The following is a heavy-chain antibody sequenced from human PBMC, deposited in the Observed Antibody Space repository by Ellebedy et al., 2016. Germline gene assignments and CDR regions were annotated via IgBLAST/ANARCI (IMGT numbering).Heavy chain of an antibody. Sequence: SGPTLVKPTQTLTLTCTFSGFSLSTSGVGVGWIRQPPGKALEWLALIYWDDDRRYSPSLKSRLTITKDTSKNQVVLTMTNMDPVDTATYYCVFESLAGAGRAEYFQHWGQGTLVTVSS. V-gene: IGHV2-5*02. CDR2: IYWDDDR. J-gene: IGHJ1*01. CDR1: GFSLSTSGVG. CDR3: VFESLAGAGRAEYFQH. D-gene: IGHD2-21*01.